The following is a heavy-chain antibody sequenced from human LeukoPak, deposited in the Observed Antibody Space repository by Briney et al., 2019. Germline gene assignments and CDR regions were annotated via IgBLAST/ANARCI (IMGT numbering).Heavy chain of an antibody. V-gene: IGHV3-11*04. Sequence: GGSLRLSCAASGFTFSDYYMSWIRQAPGKGLEWVSYISSSGSTIYYADSVKGRFTISRDNAKRSLYLQMNSLRVEDTAVYYCVRNTPISLIDYWGQGTLVTVSS. CDR1: GFTFSDYY. CDR2: ISSSGSTI. J-gene: IGHJ4*02. D-gene: IGHD1/OR15-1a*01. CDR3: VRNTPISLIDY.